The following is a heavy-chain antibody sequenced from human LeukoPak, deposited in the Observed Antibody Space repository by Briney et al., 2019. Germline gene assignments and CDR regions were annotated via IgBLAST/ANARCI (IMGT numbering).Heavy chain of an antibody. CDR2: INPSGGST. J-gene: IGHJ4*02. Sequence: ASVKVSCKASGYTFTCYYMHWVRQAPGQGLEWMGIINPSGGSTSYAQKFQGRVTMTRDTSTSTVYMELSSLRSEDTAVYYCARDKKLMYYYGPTIIGAPGYWGQGTLVTVSS. CDR1: GYTFTCYY. V-gene: IGHV1-46*01. CDR3: ARDKKLMYYYGPTIIGAPGY. D-gene: IGHD3-10*01.